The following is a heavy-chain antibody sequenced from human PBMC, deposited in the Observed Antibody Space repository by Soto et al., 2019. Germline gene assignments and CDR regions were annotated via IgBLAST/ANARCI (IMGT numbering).Heavy chain of an antibody. CDR2: ISAYNGNT. D-gene: IGHD3-3*01. V-gene: IGHV1-18*01. J-gene: IGHJ5*02. CDR1: GYTFTSYG. Sequence: GASVKVSFKASGYTFTSYGISWVRQAPGQGLEWMGWISAYNGNTNYAQKLQGRVTMTTDTSTSTAYMELRSLRSDDTAVYYCARDGFLEWLGVFDPWGQGTLVTVSS. CDR3: ARDGFLEWLGVFDP.